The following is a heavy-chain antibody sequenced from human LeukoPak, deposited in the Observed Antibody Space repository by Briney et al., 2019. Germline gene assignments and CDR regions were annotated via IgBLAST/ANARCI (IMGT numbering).Heavy chain of an antibody. V-gene: IGHV3-48*01. J-gene: IGHJ4*02. CDR1: GFPFSSYG. D-gene: IGHD6-13*01. CDR2: ITLSSSSI. Sequence: GGSLRLSCAASGFPFSSYGMHWVRQAPGKGLEWVSYITLSSSSIYYADSVKGRFTISRDNAKNSLYLQMNSLRAEDTAVYYCAREPTYSSSWYTSCDYWGQGTLVTVSS. CDR3: AREPTYSSSWYTSCDY.